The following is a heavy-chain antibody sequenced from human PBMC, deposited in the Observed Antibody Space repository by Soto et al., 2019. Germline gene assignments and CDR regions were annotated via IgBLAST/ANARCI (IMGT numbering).Heavy chain of an antibody. Sequence: GGSLRLSCAASGFTFSDHYMDLVRQAPGKGLEWVGRTRNKANSYTTEYAASVKGRFTISRDDSKNSLYLQMNSLKTEDTAVYYCARDSRDCSSTSCSPDAFDIWGQGTMVTVSS. CDR2: TRNKANSYTT. J-gene: IGHJ3*02. D-gene: IGHD2-2*01. CDR3: ARDSRDCSSTSCSPDAFDI. CDR1: GFTFSDHY. V-gene: IGHV3-72*01.